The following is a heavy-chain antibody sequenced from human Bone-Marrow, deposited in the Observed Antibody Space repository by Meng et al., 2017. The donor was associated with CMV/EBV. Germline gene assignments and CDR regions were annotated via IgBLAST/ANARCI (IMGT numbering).Heavy chain of an antibody. V-gene: IGHV3-23*01. D-gene: IGHD6-19*01. CDR3: AKDRGMYSSGSYVDY. CDR2: ISGSGGSI. CDR1: GFTFGNYA. J-gene: IGHJ4*02. Sequence: SGFTFGNYAMSWVRQAPGKGLEWVSGISGSGGSIYYADSVKGRFTISRDNSKNTLYVQMNSLRAEDTAVYYCAKDRGMYSSGSYVDYWGQGTLVTVSS.